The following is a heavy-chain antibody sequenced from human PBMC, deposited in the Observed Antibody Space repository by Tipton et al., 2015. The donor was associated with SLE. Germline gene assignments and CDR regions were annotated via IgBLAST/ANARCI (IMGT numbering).Heavy chain of an antibody. CDR3: ARGTPYGDYGPGLDY. CDR2: ISAYNGNT. J-gene: IGHJ4*02. Sequence: QSGAEVKKPGASVKVSCKASGYTFSSYGISWVRQAPGQGLEWMGWISAYNGNTNYAQKLQGRVTMTTDTSTRTAYMELRSLRSDDTAVYYCARGTPYGDYGPGLDYWGQGTLVTVSS. V-gene: IGHV1-18*01. CDR1: GYTFSSYG. D-gene: IGHD4-17*01.